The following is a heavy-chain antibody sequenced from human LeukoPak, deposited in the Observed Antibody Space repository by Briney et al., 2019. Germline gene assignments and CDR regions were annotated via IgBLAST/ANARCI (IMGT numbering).Heavy chain of an antibody. Sequence: SETLSLTCTVSGGSISSYYWGWIRQPPGKGLEWIGSIYYSGSTYYNPSLKSRVTISADTSKNQFSLKLSSVTAADTAVYYCARVANYYDSSGYYSDALDIWGQGTMVTVSS. V-gene: IGHV4-39*07. CDR2: IYYSGST. CDR1: GGSISSYY. D-gene: IGHD3-22*01. CDR3: ARVANYYDSSGYYSDALDI. J-gene: IGHJ3*02.